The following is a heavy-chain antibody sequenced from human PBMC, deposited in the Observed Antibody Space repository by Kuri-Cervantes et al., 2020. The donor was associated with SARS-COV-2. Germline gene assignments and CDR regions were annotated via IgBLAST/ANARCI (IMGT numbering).Heavy chain of an antibody. D-gene: IGHD3-10*01. CDR3: ANSEGLLWFGADAFDI. V-gene: IGHV3-30-3*01. Sequence: GESLKISCAASGFTFSSYAMHWVRQAPGKGLEWVAVISYDGSNKYYADSVKGRFTISRDNSKNTLYLQMNSLRAEDTAVYYCANSEGLLWFGADAFDIWGQGTMVTVSS. CDR1: GFTFSSYA. CDR2: ISYDGSNK. J-gene: IGHJ3*02.